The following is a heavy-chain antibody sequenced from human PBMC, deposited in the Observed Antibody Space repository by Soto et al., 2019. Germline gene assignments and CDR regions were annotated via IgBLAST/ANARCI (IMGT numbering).Heavy chain of an antibody. CDR3: ARGNFNYYYGMDV. CDR1: GFTFSNHG. CDR2: IWYDGSDK. J-gene: IGHJ6*02. V-gene: IGHV3-33*01. Sequence: QVQLVESGGGVVQPGRSLRLSCATSGFTFSNHGMHWVRQAPGKGLEWVAVIWYDGSDKYYADSVKGRCTISRDNSKNTLYLQMNSLRAEDTAVYYCARGNFNYYYGMDVWGQGTMVTVSS.